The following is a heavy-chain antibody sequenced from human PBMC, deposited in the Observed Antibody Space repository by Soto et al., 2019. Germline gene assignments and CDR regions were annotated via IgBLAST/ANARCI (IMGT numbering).Heavy chain of an antibody. V-gene: IGHV4-30-4*01. Sequence: QVQLQESGPGLVKPSQTLSLTCTVSGGSIKIDHYHWTWIRQTPGKGLEWIGYIHYTGSISYNPSLQSRLTISVDTSKNQFSLKLTSVTAADTAVYFCAREDDGGDRDYYGLDVWGQGTMVTVSS. CDR2: IHYTGSI. J-gene: IGHJ6*02. D-gene: IGHD2-21*02. CDR1: GGSIKIDHYH. CDR3: AREDDGGDRDYYGLDV.